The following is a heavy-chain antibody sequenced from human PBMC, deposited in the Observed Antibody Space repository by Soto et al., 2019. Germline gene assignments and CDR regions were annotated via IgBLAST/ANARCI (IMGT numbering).Heavy chain of an antibody. D-gene: IGHD3-22*01. CDR3: ARGVPYYFDSSGYPLHFDY. V-gene: IGHV3-9*01. CDR2: INRKSDTI. Sequence: PGGSLRLSCAASGFTFGDYAMHWVRQRPGKGLEWVSNINRKSDTIAYGDSVKGRFTVSRDNAKNSLYLEMKNLRPEDTAVYYCARGVPYYFDSSGYPLHFDYWGQGTLVTVSS. CDR1: GFTFGDYA. J-gene: IGHJ4*02.